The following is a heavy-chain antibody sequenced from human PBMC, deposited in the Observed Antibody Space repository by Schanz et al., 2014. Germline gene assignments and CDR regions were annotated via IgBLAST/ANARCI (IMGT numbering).Heavy chain of an antibody. J-gene: IGHJ4*02. D-gene: IGHD3-10*01. Sequence: EVQLLESGGGLVQPGGSLRLSCAASGFTFSTSAMSWVRQVPGKGLEWVSYVSRSTPDIYYADSVKGRFTISRDNSKNSLYLQMNSLRAEDTAVYYCARIGGSVFDYWAQGTLVTVSS. CDR1: GFTFSTSA. V-gene: IGHV3-48*04. CDR3: ARIGGSVFDY. CDR2: VSRSTPDI.